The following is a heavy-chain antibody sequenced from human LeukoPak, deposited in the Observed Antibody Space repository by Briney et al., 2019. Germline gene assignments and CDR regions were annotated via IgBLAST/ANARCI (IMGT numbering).Heavy chain of an antibody. CDR3: ARPEVAGTTEDC. D-gene: IGHD6-19*01. Sequence: SETLSLTCTVSGGSISSTPYYWGWIRQPPGKGLECIGTISYSGNTYYNPSLKSRVTISVDTSKNQFSLRLTSLTAADTAVYYCARPEVAGTTEDCWGQGTLVTVSS. CDR1: GGSISSTPYY. V-gene: IGHV4-39*01. CDR2: ISYSGNT. J-gene: IGHJ4*02.